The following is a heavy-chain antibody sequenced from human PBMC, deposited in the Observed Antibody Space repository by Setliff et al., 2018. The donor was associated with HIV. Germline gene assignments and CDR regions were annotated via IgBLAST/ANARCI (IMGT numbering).Heavy chain of an antibody. Sequence: PGGSLRLSCAASGFTLSSYAMHWVRQAPGKGLEWVTVISYDGSNKYYADSVKGRFTISRDNSKNTLYLQMNSLRAEDTAVYYCARSVIGYYYYGMDVWGQGTLVTVSS. CDR3: ARSVIGYYYYGMDV. CDR1: GFTLSSYA. D-gene: IGHD3-10*01. CDR2: ISYDGSNK. V-gene: IGHV3-30*01. J-gene: IGHJ6*02.